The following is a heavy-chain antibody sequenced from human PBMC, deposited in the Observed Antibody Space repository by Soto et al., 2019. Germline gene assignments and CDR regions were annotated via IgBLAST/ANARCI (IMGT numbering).Heavy chain of an antibody. CDR2: IYYSGST. CDR1: GGSISSGGYY. Sequence: QVQLQESGPGLVKPSQTLSLTCTVSGGSISSGGYYWSWIRQHPGKGLEWIGYIYYSGSTYYNPSLKRRVTISVDTSKNQFSRKLSSVTAADTAVYYCAREPQQWLERRINWFDPWGQGTLVTVSS. J-gene: IGHJ5*02. CDR3: AREPQQWLERRINWFDP. V-gene: IGHV4-31*03. D-gene: IGHD6-19*01.